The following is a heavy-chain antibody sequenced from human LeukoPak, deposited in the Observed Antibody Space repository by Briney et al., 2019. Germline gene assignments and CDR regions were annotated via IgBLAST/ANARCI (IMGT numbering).Heavy chain of an antibody. J-gene: IGHJ4*02. CDR2: INERGSET. CDR1: GFVFSNHW. V-gene: IGHV3-7*01. CDR3: AKDYSFSNFN. Sequence: RGSLRLSCAASGFVFSNHWMTWVRQAPGKGLEWVANINERGSETYYADYVKGRFTISRDNTKKSLFLQLNSLGVEDTATYYCAKDYSFSNFNWGQGTLVTVSS. D-gene: IGHD2-15*01.